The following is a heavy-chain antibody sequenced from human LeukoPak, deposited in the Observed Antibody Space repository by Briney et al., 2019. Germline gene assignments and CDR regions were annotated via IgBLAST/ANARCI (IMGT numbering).Heavy chain of an antibody. CDR2: ISGSGGST. V-gene: IGHV3-23*01. CDR1: GFTFSSYS. Sequence: GGSLRLSCAASGFTFSSYSMNWVRQAPGKGLEWVSAISGSGGSTYYADSVKGRFTISRDSSKNTLYLQMNSLRAEDTAVYYCAGRSGSSWYYYYMDVWGKGTTVTVSS. J-gene: IGHJ6*03. CDR3: AGRSGSSWYYYYMDV. D-gene: IGHD6-13*01.